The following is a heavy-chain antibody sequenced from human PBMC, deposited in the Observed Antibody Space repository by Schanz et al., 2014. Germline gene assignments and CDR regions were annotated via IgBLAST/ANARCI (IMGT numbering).Heavy chain of an antibody. CDR2: INTGVNT. D-gene: IGHD1-1*01. Sequence: EVQLVESGGGVVQPGRSLRLSCAASGFTFSTHAMHWVRQAPGKGLEWVSAINTGVNTYYADSVRGRFTISRDNSKNTLYLQMNSLRAEDTAVYFCAKIERNEDWGQGTLVTVSS. J-gene: IGHJ4*02. CDR3: AKIERNED. V-gene: IGHV3-23*04. CDR1: GFTFSTHA.